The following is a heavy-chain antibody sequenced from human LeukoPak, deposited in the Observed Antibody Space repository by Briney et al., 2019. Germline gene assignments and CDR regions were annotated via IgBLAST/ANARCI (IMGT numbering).Heavy chain of an antibody. V-gene: IGHV3-43*02. CDR2: ISGDGGST. J-gene: IGHJ4*02. Sequence: GGSLRLSCAASGFTFDDYAMHWVRQAPGKGLEWVSLISGDGGSTYYADSVKGRFTISRDNSKNSLYLQMNSLRTEDTALYYCARYSSSAGTFNYWGQGTLVTVSS. CDR3: ARYSSSAGTFNY. D-gene: IGHD6-6*01. CDR1: GFTFDDYA.